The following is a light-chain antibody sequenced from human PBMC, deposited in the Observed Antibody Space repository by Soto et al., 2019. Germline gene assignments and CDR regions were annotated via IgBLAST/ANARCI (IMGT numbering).Light chain of an antibody. CDR1: SSDVGRYNY. CDR3: NSFTTSTTFV. CDR2: EVR. J-gene: IGLJ1*01. V-gene: IGLV2-14*01. Sequence: QSVLTQPASVPGSPGHSTTISSAGLSSDVGRYNYISWYQQHPGKAPRVLIYEVRNRPSGVSDRFSGSKSGNTASLTISGLQAEDEAEYYCNSFTTSTTFVFGTGTKVTVL.